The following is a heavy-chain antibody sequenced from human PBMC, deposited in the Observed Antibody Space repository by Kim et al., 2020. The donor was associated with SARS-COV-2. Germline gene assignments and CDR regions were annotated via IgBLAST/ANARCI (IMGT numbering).Heavy chain of an antibody. V-gene: IGHV3-53*01. J-gene: IGHJ4*01. D-gene: IGHD3-3*01. CDR2: IYSGGST. CDR1: GFTVSSNY. Sequence: GSLRLSCAASGFTVSSNYMSWVRQAPGKGLEWVSVIYSGGSTYYADSVKGRFTISRDNSKNTLYLQMNSLRAEDTAVYYCARGGGYYDFWSGYSRWYYFDYWGQEPWSPSPQ. CDR3: ARGGGYYDFWSGYSRWYYFDY.